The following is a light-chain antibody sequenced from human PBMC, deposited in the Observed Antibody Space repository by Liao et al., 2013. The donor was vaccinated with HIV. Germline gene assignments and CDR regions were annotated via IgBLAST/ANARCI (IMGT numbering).Light chain of an antibody. J-gene: IGLJ2*01. CDR3: QAWDSSVV. CDR1: YLGDKY. V-gene: IGLV3-1*01. CDR2: QDN. Sequence: SSELTQSPSVSVSPGQTASITCSGDYLGDKYASWYQHKPGQAPVLVIYQDNKRPSGTPERFSGSNSGNTATLTISGTQAVDEADYYCQAWDSSVVFGGGTKLTVL.